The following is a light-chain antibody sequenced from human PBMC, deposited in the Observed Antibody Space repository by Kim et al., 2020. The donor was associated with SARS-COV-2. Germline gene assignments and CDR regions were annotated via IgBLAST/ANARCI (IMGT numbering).Light chain of an antibody. V-gene: IGKV1-5*03. CDR2: QAS. CDR1: QSVDGW. J-gene: IGKJ1*01. Sequence: DIQMTQSPSTLSAFVGNRVTINCRASQSVDGWVAWYQQQPGKAPKLLIYQASKLASGVPARFSGSGSGTSFTLTISDLQSEDSAVYYCKQYETYWTFGPGTKVDIK. CDR3: KQYETYWT.